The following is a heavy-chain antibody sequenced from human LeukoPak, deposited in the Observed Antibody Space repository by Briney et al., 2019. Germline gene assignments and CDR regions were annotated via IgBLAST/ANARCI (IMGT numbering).Heavy chain of an antibody. CDR2: IYHSGST. D-gene: IGHD6-19*01. Sequence: SETLSLTCTVSGGSISSYYWSWIRQPPGKGLEWIGYIYHSGSTNYNPSLKSRVTISVDTSKNQFSLKLSSVTAADTAVYYCARYSSGWYGMDVWGQGTTVTVSS. CDR1: GGSISSYY. V-gene: IGHV4-59*01. CDR3: ARYSSGWYGMDV. J-gene: IGHJ6*02.